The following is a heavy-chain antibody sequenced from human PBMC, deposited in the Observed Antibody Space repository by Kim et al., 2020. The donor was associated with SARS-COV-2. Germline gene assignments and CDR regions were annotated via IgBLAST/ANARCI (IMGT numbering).Heavy chain of an antibody. J-gene: IGHJ4*02. CDR3: ARSGVAVVTVISHFHF. V-gene: IGHV1-3*01. Sequence: ASVKVSCKASGYSFAAYGLQWVRQAPGQRLEWMGWINGGNGNTQYSQRFQGRVTITRDTSASTAYMVLSSLTSEDTAVYYCARSGVAVVTVISHFHFSGQGTLVTVAS. D-gene: IGHD3-22*01. CDR2: INGGNGNT. CDR1: GYSFAAYG.